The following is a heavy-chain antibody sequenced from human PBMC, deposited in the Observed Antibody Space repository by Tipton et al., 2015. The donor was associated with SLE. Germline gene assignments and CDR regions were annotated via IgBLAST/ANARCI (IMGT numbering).Heavy chain of an antibody. V-gene: IGHV3-30-3*01. CDR1: GFTFSSYA. CDR3: AKMYSSGTGLWYCYYGMDV. D-gene: IGHD6-19*01. J-gene: IGHJ6*02. Sequence: SLRLSCAASGFTFSSYAMHWVRQAPGKGLEWVAVISYDGSNKYYADSVKGRFTISRDNSKNTLYLQMNGLRAEDTAVYYCAKMYSSGTGLWYCYYGMDVWGQGTTVAVSS. CDR2: ISYDGSNK.